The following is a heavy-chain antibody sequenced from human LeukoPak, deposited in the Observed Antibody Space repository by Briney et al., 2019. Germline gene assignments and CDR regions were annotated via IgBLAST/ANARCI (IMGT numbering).Heavy chain of an antibody. CDR2: ISAYNGNT. CDR3: AREETGTLFDP. D-gene: IGHD1-1*01. J-gene: IGHJ5*02. V-gene: IGHV1-18*01. Sequence: ASVKVSCKASGYAFTSYGISWVRQAPGQGLEWMGWISAYNGNTNYAQRLQGRVTMTTDTSTSTAYMELRSLRSDDTAVYYCAREETGTLFDPWGQGTLVTVSS. CDR1: GYAFTSYG.